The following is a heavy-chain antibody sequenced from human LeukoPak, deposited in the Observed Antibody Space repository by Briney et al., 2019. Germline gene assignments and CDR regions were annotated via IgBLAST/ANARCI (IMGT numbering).Heavy chain of an antibody. D-gene: IGHD2-21*01. Sequence: SETLSLTCTVSGGSISSNSNYWAWIRQPPGRGLEWIGSISYGGSTYYSPSLESRVTISVDTSKNQLSLRLSSGTAADTAVYYCARQALWFFDHWGQGTLVTVSS. V-gene: IGHV4-39*01. CDR1: GGSISSNSNY. J-gene: IGHJ4*02. CDR2: ISYGGST. CDR3: ARQALWFFDH.